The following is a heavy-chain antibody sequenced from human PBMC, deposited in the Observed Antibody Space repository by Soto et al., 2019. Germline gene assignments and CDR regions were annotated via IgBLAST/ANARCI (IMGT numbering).Heavy chain of an antibody. D-gene: IGHD6-19*01. Sequence: GGSLRLSCAASGFTFSSYAMSWVRQAPGKGLEWVSAISGSGGSTYYADSVKGRFTISRDNSKNTLYLQMNSLRAEDTAVYYCARQIAVAGTPDDAFDIWGQGTMVTVSS. CDR1: GFTFSSYA. CDR3: ARQIAVAGTPDDAFDI. CDR2: ISGSGGST. J-gene: IGHJ3*02. V-gene: IGHV3-23*01.